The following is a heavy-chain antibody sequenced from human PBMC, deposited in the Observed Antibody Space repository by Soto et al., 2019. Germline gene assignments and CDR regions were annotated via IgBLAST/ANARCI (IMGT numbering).Heavy chain of an antibody. J-gene: IGHJ4*02. CDR3: AIGVSATLTTHIDD. CDR1: GGTLSSYT. V-gene: IGHV1-69*02. Sequence: ASVKVSCKASGGTLSSYTISWVRQAPGQGLEWMGRIIPILGIANYAQKFQGRVTITADKSTSTAYMELSSLRSEDTAVYYCAIGVSATLTTHIDDWGQGTLVTVAS. D-gene: IGHD4-17*01. CDR2: IIPILGIA.